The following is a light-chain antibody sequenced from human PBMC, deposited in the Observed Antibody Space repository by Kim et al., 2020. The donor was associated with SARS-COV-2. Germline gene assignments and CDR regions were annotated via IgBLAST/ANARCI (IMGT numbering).Light chain of an antibody. V-gene: IGLV3-9*01. CDR1: NIGSKN. CDR3: QVWDSSTGGV. CDR2: RDS. Sequence: SYELTQPLSVSVALGQTARITCGGNNIGSKNVHWYQQKPGQARVLVIYRDSNRPSGIPERFSGSNSGNTATLTISRAQAGDEADYYCQVWDSSTGGVFGGGTQLTVL. J-gene: IGLJ2*01.